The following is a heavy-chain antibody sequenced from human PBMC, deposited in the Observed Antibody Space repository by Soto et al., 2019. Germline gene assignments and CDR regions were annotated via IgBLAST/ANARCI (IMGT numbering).Heavy chain of an antibody. Sequence: ASVKVSCKASGGTFSSYALSWVRQAPGQGLEWMGGIIPIFGTANYAQKFQGRVTITADESTSTAYMELSSLRSEDTAVYYCARVRAYYYDSSGYYYGFDYWGQGTLVTVSS. CDR1: GGTFSSYA. CDR2: IIPIFGTA. D-gene: IGHD3-22*01. J-gene: IGHJ4*02. CDR3: ARVRAYYYDSSGYYYGFDY. V-gene: IGHV1-69*13.